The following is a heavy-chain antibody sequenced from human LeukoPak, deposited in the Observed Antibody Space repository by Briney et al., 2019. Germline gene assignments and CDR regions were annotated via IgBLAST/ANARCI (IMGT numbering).Heavy chain of an antibody. CDR2: INPHSGDT. CDR3: ARDQGSLTRSWYTGY. D-gene: IGHD6-13*01. V-gene: IGHV1-2*06. CDR1: GYTFTGYH. J-gene: IGHJ4*02. Sequence: GASVKVSCKASGYTFTGYHIHWVRQAPGQGREWMGRINPHSGDTNFAQKFQGRVTMTRDTSITTAYMDLSSLTPDDTAVYFCARDQGSLTRSWYTGYWGQGTQVTVSS.